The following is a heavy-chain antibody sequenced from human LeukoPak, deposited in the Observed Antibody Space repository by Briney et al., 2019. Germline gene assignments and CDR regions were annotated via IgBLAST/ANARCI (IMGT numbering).Heavy chain of an antibody. CDR3: ASGHTDSSGYYDY. J-gene: IGHJ4*02. V-gene: IGHV4-59*01. Sequence: AETLSLTCTVSGGSISSYYWSWIRQPPGKGLEWIGYIYYSGSTNYNPSLKSRVTISVDTSKNQFSLKLSSVTAADTAVYYCASGHTDSSGYYDYWGKGTLVTVSS. CDR1: GGSISSYY. CDR2: IYYSGST. D-gene: IGHD3-22*01.